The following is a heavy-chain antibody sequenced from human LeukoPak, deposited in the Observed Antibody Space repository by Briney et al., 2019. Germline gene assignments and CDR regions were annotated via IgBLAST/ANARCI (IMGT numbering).Heavy chain of an antibody. J-gene: IGHJ6*03. CDR2: IYYSGST. Sequence: SETLSLTCIVSGGSISSYYWSWIGQPPGKGLEWIGYIYYSGSTNYNPSLKSRVTISVDTSKNQFSLKLSSVTAADTAVYYCARTPSYCSGGSCYSPRGDYYYYMDVWGKGTTVTVSS. CDR3: ARTPSYCSGGSCYSPRGDYYYYMDV. V-gene: IGHV4-59*01. D-gene: IGHD2-15*01. CDR1: GGSISSYY.